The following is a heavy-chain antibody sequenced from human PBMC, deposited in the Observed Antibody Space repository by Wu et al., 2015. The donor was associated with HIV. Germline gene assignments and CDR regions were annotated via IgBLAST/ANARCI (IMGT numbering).Heavy chain of an antibody. Sequence: QVQLVQSGAEVKKPGSSVKVSCKASGGTFSSYAIIWVRQAPGQGLEWLGGINPLFGTTKYAQKFQGRVTITTDEAKTIAYMELSSLRSEDTAVYYCARNTNSVATSLYSLGVWGQGTTVTVSS. V-gene: IGHV1-69*05. CDR2: INPLFGTT. D-gene: IGHD6-19*01. J-gene: IGHJ6*02. CDR3: ARNTNSVATSLYSLGV. CDR1: GGTFSSYA.